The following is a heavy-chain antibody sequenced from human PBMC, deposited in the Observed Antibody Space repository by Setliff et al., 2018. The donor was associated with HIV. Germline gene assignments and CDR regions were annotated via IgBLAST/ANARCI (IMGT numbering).Heavy chain of an antibody. D-gene: IGHD3-10*01. J-gene: IGHJ4*02. Sequence: GGSLRLSCAASGFTFSRYWMHWVRQVPGKGLLWVSRISPDGSSTSYADSVKGRFTISRDNAKNTLYLQMNSLRDEDTAVYYCARGTQGSGKTPYDYWGPGAVVTVSS. CDR1: GFTFSRYW. CDR3: ARGTQGSGKTPYDY. CDR2: ISPDGSST. V-gene: IGHV3-74*01.